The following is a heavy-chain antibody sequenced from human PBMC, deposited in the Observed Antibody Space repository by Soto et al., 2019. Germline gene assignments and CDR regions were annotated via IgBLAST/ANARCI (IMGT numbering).Heavy chain of an antibody. CDR1: GFTFSSYW. CDR3: ARVDCSPSNCYILCYGRDV. V-gene: IGHV3-7*04. J-gene: IGHJ6*02. CDR2: MNHDGGEK. D-gene: IGHD2-2*02. Sequence: EVQLVESGGGLVQPGGSLRLSCAASGFTFSSYWMTWFRQAPGKGLEWVADMNHDGGEKYYVDSVKGRFTISRDNAKTSLYLQMNSLRVEDTAVYYCARVDCSPSNCYILCYGRDVWGQGTTVTVSS.